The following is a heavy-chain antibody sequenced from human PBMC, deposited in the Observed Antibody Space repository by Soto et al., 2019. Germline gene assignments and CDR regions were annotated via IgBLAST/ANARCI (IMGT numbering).Heavy chain of an antibody. CDR3: ARELSRIAVAASRYYFDY. V-gene: IGHV4-31*03. CDR2: IYHSGST. Sequence: QVQLQESGPGLVKPSQTLSLTCTVSGGPISSGGYYWSWIRQHPGKGLEWIGYIYHSGSTYYNPXXESRLTISVDXXKXQXXLKLSSVTAADTAVYYCARELSRIAVAASRYYFDYWGQGTLVTVSS. D-gene: IGHD6-19*01. CDR1: GGPISSGGYY. J-gene: IGHJ4*02.